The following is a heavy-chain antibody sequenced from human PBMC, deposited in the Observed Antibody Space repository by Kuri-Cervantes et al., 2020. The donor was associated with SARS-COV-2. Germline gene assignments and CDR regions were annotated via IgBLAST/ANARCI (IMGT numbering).Heavy chain of an antibody. V-gene: IGHV3-30*18. CDR3: AKDRVGVQDF. J-gene: IGHJ4*02. Sequence: LSLTCTASGFNFSRTDMHWVRQAPGKGLEWVAVISHDGKNKKCIASGKGRFTISRDNSQNTLYLHMKSLRSEDTAMYYCAKDRVGVQDFWGQGTLVTVSS. CDR2: ISHDGKNK. CDR1: GFNFSRTD. D-gene: IGHD2-21*01.